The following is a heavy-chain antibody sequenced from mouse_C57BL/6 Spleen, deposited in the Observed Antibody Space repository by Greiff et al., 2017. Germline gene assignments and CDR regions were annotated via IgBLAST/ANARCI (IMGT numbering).Heavy chain of an antibody. Sequence: EVKLQQSGPELVKPGASVKMSCKASGYTFTDYNMHWVKQSHGKSLEWIGYINPNNGGTSYNQKFKGKATLTVNKSSSTAYMELRSLTSEDSAVYYCARGDYGSRRENFDYWGQGTTLTVSS. D-gene: IGHD1-1*01. CDR3: ARGDYGSRRENFDY. J-gene: IGHJ2*01. V-gene: IGHV1-22*01. CDR1: GYTFTDYN. CDR2: INPNNGGT.